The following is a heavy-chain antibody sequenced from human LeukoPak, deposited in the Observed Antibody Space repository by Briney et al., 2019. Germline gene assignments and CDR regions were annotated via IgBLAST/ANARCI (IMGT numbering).Heavy chain of an antibody. CDR3: ARGLLGEAAAPSFDY. Sequence: GASVKVSCKASGGTFSSYAISWVRQAPGQGLEWMGGTIPIFGTANYAQKFQGRVTITADESTSTAYMELSSLRSEDTAVYYCARGLLGEAAAPSFDYWGQGTLVTVSS. CDR2: TIPIFGTA. V-gene: IGHV1-69*13. J-gene: IGHJ4*02. D-gene: IGHD6-13*01. CDR1: GGTFSSYA.